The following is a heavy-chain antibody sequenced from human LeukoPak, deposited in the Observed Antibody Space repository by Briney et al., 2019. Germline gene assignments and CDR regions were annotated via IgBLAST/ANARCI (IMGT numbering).Heavy chain of an antibody. V-gene: IGHV3-7*03. D-gene: IGHD6-19*01. Sequence: AGGSLRLSCAASGFTFSSYSMNWVRQAPGKGLEWVANIKQDGSERNYVDSVKGRFTISRDNAKNSLYLQMNTLRDEDTAVYYCATGAGCGYWGQGTLVTVSS. CDR3: ATGAGCGY. J-gene: IGHJ4*02. CDR2: IKQDGSER. CDR1: GFTFSSYS.